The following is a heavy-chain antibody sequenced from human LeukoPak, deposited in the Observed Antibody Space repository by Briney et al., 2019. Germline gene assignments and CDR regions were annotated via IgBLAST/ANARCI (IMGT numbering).Heavy chain of an antibody. J-gene: IGHJ4*02. CDR2: ISAYNGNT. Sequence: GASVKVSCKASGYTFTSYGISWVRQAPGRGLEWMGWISAYNGNTNYAQRLQGRVTMTTDTSTSTVYMELRSLRSDDTAVYYCARDKNWKPDYWGQGTLVTVSS. CDR3: ARDKNWKPDY. CDR1: GYTFTSYG. V-gene: IGHV1-18*01. D-gene: IGHD1-1*01.